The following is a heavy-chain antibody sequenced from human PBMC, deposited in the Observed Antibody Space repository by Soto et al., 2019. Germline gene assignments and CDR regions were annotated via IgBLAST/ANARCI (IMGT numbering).Heavy chain of an antibody. CDR1: GFSYNNYA. V-gene: IGHV3-23*01. CDR3: AKSSRQLTHEVPYYDFYGMDA. CDR2: LSGSGETT. Sequence: EVQLLESGGGLVLPGKSRRLSCAASGFSYNNYAMNWVRQAPGKGLEWVSSLSGSGETTYYADSVAGRFTISRDNSRNTLFLQMNSLSADDTAIYYCAKSSRQLTHEVPYYDFYGMDAWGQGTTVIVSS. D-gene: IGHD2-2*01. J-gene: IGHJ6*02.